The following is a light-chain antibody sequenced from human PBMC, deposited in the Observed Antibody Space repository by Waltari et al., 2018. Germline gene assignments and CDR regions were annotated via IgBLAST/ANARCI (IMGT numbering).Light chain of an antibody. J-gene: IGKJ1*01. V-gene: IGKV1-17*03. CDR3: LQHYGYSRWT. CDR2: SAS. CDR1: QGISNS. Sequence: DIQMTQSPSAMSASVGASVTITCRASQGISNSLAWFQQRPGKVPKRLIYSASSLQSGVPSRFSGSGSGTEFTLTISSLQPEDFATYYCLQHYGYSRWTFGPGTKVEVK.